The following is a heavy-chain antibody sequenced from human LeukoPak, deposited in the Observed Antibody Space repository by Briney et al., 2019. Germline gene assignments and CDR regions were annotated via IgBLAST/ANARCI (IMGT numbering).Heavy chain of an antibody. CDR1: GGSISSSSYY. D-gene: IGHD6-19*01. V-gene: IGHV4-39*07. CDR3: ARDSSGTANYYYYYYIDV. Sequence: SETLSLTCTVSGGSISSSSYYWGWIRQPPGKGLEWIGSIYYSGSTYYNPSLKSRVTISVDTSKNQFSLKLSSVTAADTAVYYCARDSSGTANYYYYYYIDVWGKGTTVTVSS. J-gene: IGHJ6*03. CDR2: IYYSGST.